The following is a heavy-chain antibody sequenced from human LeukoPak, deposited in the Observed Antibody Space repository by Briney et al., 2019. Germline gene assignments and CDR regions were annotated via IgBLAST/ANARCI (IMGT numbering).Heavy chain of an antibody. Sequence: PGGPLRLSCAASGFTFSDYYMSWIRQAPGKGLEWVSYISSSGSTIYYADSVKGRFTISRDNAKNSLYLQMNSLRAEDTAVYYCARVWELWTVFDYWGQGTLVTVSS. J-gene: IGHJ4*02. CDR2: ISSSGSTI. V-gene: IGHV3-11*01. CDR1: GFTFSDYY. D-gene: IGHD1-26*01. CDR3: ARVWELWTVFDY.